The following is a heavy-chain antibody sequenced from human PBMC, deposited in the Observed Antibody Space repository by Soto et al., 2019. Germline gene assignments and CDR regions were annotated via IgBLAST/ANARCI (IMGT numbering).Heavy chain of an antibody. J-gene: IGHJ4*02. CDR1: GFIFSDYY. D-gene: IGHD3-22*01. Sequence: PGGSLRLSCAASGFIFSDYYMSWIRQVPGKGLEWISYISSSDNIIYYADSVKGRFTISRDNAKNSLYLQMNSLRAEDTAVYYCARDRGYYDSSGYFDYWGQGTLVTVSS. V-gene: IGHV3-11*01. CDR3: ARDRGYYDSSGYFDY. CDR2: ISSSDNII.